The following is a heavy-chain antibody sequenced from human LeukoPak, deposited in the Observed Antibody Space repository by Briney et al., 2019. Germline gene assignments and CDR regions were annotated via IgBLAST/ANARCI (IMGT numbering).Heavy chain of an antibody. D-gene: IGHD5-24*01. V-gene: IGHV4-38-2*02. CDR2: FHRGGI. J-gene: IGHJ5*02. Sequence: SETLSLTCKVSGYPISLDYNWLWIQPAPGRRQQCIWVFHRGGIQYNSAPKSRVTISIDSSKNQFSLRMWPVTAADTAFYFCARAPSSYESGNGYPNLGWLDPWGQGALVTVSS. CDR3: ARAPSSYESGNGYPNLGWLDP. CDR1: GYPISLDYN.